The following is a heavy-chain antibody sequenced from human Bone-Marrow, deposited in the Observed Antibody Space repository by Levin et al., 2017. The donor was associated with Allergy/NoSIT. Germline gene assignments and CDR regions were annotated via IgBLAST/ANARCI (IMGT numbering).Heavy chain of an antibody. V-gene: IGHV3-23*01. J-gene: IGHJ4*02. CDR3: AKDSIVLVVYAIWDY. CDR1: GFTFSSYA. CDR2: ISGSGGST. D-gene: IGHD2-8*02. Sequence: GESLKISCAASGFTFSSYAMSWVRQAPGKGLEWVSAISGSGGSTYYADSVKGRFTISRDNSKNTLYLQMNSLRAEDTAVYYCAKDSIVLVVYAIWDYWGQGTLVTVSS.